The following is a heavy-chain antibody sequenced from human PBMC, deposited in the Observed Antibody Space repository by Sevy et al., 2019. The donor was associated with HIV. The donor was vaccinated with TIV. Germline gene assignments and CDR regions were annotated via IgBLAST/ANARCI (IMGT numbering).Heavy chain of an antibody. J-gene: IGHJ4*02. CDR1: GFTFISYS. D-gene: IGHD2-15*01. CDR2: ISSISTYK. V-gene: IGHV3-21*01. CDR3: ARVGGGGVDY. Sequence: GGSLRLSCVASGFTFISYSMTWVRQAPGKGLEWVSSISSISTYKDYADSAKGRFTISRDNAKNSLYLQMNSLRAEDTAVYYCARVGGGGVDYWGQGTLVTVSS.